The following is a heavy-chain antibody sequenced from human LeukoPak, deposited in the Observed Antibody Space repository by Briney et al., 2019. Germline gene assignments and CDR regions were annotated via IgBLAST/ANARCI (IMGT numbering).Heavy chain of an antibody. Sequence: SETLSLTCAVYGCSFSGYYWSWIRQPPGKGLEWIGEINHSGSTNYNPSLKSRVTISVDTSKNQFSLKLSSVTAADTAVYYCARGRLGYYGFGEPHYYFDYWGQGTLVTVSS. CDR3: ARGRLGYYGFGEPHYYFDY. J-gene: IGHJ4*02. V-gene: IGHV4-34*01. CDR2: INHSGST. D-gene: IGHD3-10*01. CDR1: GCSFSGYY.